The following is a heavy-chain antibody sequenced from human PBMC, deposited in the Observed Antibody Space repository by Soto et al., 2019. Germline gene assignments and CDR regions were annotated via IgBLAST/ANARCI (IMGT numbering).Heavy chain of an antibody. CDR1: GGSFSGYY. V-gene: IGHV4-34*01. CDR3: ARRGYSYGYVYYYYYGMDV. Sequence: PSETLSLTCAVYGGSFSGYYWSWIRQPPGKGLEWIGEINHSGSTNYNPSLKSRVTISVDKSKNQFSLKLSSVTAADTAVYYCARRGYSYGYVYYYYYGMDVWGQGTTVTVSS. D-gene: IGHD5-18*01. J-gene: IGHJ6*02. CDR2: INHSGST.